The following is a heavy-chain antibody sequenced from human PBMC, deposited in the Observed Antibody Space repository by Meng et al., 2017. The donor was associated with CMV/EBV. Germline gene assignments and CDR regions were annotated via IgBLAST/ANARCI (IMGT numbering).Heavy chain of an antibody. CDR2: INPSGGST. CDR3: ARDGTQRITMIVGAFDI. J-gene: IGHJ3*02. CDR1: GYTFTSYY. V-gene: IGHV1-46*01. D-gene: IGHD3-22*01. Sequence: ASVKVSCKASGYTFTSYYMHWVRQAPGQGLEWMGIINPSGGSTSYAQKFQGRVTMTGDTSTSTVYMELSSLRSEDTAVYYCARDGTQRITMIVGAFDIWGQGTMVTVSS.